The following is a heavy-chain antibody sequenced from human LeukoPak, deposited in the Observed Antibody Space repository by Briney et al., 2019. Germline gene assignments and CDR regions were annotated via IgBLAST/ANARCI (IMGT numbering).Heavy chain of an antibody. Sequence: GGSLRLSCAASGFTFSSYSMNWVRQAPGKGLEWVSSISSSSSSYIYYADSVKGRFTISRDNAKNSQYLQMNSLRAEDTAVYYCARVNSGYDSGWFDPWGQGTLVTVSS. J-gene: IGHJ5*02. CDR1: GFTFSSYS. CDR2: ISSSSSSYI. D-gene: IGHD5-12*01. CDR3: ARVNSGYDSGWFDP. V-gene: IGHV3-21*01.